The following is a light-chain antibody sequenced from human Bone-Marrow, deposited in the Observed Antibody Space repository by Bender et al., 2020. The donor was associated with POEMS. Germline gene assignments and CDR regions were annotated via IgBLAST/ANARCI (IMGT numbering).Light chain of an antibody. CDR3: SSYTSSSTWV. Sequence: QSVLTKAPSASGTPGQRVTTSCSGSSSNTGSITENWYQQLPGTAPKLLIHNNNQLPSGVPERFSGSKSGTSASLAISGLQSEDEADYYSSSYTSSSTWVFGGGTKLTVL. V-gene: IGLV1-44*01. CDR1: SSNTGSIT. J-gene: IGLJ3*02. CDR2: NNN.